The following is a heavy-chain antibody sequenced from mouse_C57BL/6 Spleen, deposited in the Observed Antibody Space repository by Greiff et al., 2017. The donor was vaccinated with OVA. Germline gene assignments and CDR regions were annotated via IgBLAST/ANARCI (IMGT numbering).Heavy chain of an antibody. Sequence: EVQLQQSGPELVKPGASVKISCKASGYSFTGYYMNWVKQSPEKSLEWIGEINPSTGGTTYNQKFKAKATLTVDKSSSTAYMQLKSLTSEDSAVYYCASYYYGGMDYWGQGTSVTVSS. D-gene: IGHD1-1*01. V-gene: IGHV1-42*01. CDR1: GYSFTGYY. CDR2: INPSTGGT. J-gene: IGHJ4*01. CDR3: ASYYYGGMDY.